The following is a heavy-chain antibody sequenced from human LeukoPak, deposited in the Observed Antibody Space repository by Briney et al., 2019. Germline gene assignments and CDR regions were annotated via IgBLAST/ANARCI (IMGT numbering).Heavy chain of an antibody. J-gene: IGHJ4*02. CDR2: IKHDGSEK. CDR1: GFSFSYYW. V-gene: IGHV3-7*01. Sequence: GGSLRLSCAASGFSFSYYWMSWVRQAPGKGLEWVANIKHDGSEKYYVDSVKGRFTISRDNAKNSLYLQVNSLRAEDSAIYYCARDRLEAVTDDDYFDYWGQGTLVTVSS. D-gene: IGHD2-21*02. CDR3: ARDRLEAVTDDDYFDY.